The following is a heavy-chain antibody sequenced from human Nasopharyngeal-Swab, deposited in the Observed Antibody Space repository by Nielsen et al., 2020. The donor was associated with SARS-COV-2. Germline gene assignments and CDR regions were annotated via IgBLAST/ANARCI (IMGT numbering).Heavy chain of an antibody. D-gene: IGHD6-13*01. CDR3: AKGVAAALPPGMDV. Sequence: VRQAPGKGLEWVPGISWNSGSIGYADSVKGRFTISRDNAKNSLYLQMNSLRAEDTALYYCAKGVAAALPPGMDVWGQGTTVTVSS. J-gene: IGHJ6*02. V-gene: IGHV3-9*01. CDR2: ISWNSGSI.